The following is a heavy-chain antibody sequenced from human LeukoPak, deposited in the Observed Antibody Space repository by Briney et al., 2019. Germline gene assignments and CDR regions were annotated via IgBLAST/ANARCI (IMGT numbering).Heavy chain of an antibody. D-gene: IGHD3-3*01. J-gene: IGHJ4*02. CDR1: GGSFSGYY. CDR2: INHSGST. Sequence: SETLSLTCAVYGGSFSGYYWSWIRQPPGKGLEWLGEINHSGSTNYNPSLKSRVTISVDTSKNQFSLKLSSVTAADTAVYYCARGPVNYDFWSGYASGYFDYWGQGTLVTISS. V-gene: IGHV4-34*01. CDR3: ARGPVNYDFWSGYASGYFDY.